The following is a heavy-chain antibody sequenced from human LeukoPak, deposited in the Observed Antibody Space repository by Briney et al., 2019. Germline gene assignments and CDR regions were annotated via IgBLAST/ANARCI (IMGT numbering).Heavy chain of an antibody. V-gene: IGHV4-30-4*01. CDR1: GGSISSGDYY. Sequence: SQTLSLTGTVSGGSISSGDYYWSWIRQPPGKGLEWIGYIYYSGSTYYNPSLKSRVTISVDTSKNQFSLKLSSVTAADTAVYYCARGYCSGGSCYGGDWFDPWGQGTLVTVSS. CDR2: IYYSGST. J-gene: IGHJ5*02. D-gene: IGHD2-15*01. CDR3: ARGYCSGGSCYGGDWFDP.